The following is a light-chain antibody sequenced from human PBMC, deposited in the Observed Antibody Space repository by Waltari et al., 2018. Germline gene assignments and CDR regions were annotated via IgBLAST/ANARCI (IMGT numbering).Light chain of an antibody. CDR3: SSYAGSNNYVV. CDR2: EVN. V-gene: IGLV2-8*01. J-gene: IGLJ2*01. Sequence: QSALTQPPSASGSPGQSVTISCPGTSSDLGGYNYFSWYQPHPGKAPKLMIYEVNKRPSGVPDRFSGSKSGNTASLTVSGLQAEDEADYYCSSYAGSNNYVVFGGGTKLTVL. CDR1: SSDLGGYNY.